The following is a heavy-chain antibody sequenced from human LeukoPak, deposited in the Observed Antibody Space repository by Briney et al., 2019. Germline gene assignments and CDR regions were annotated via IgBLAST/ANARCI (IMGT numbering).Heavy chain of an antibody. Sequence: ASVKVSCKASGYTFTSYDINWVRQATGQGLEWMGWMNPNSGNTGYAQKFQGRVTITRNTSISTAYMELSSLRSEDTAVYYCASPASGEVVVPAASFDYWGQGTLVTVSS. CDR2: MNPNSGNT. CDR3: ASPASGEVVVPAASFDY. V-gene: IGHV1-8*03. D-gene: IGHD2-2*01. J-gene: IGHJ4*02. CDR1: GYTFTSYD.